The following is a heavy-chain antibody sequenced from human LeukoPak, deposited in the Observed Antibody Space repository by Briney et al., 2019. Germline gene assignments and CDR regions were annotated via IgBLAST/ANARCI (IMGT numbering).Heavy chain of an antibody. CDR1: GYTLTELS. CDR2: FDPEDGET. V-gene: IGHV1-24*01. Sequence: ASVKVSCKVSGYTLTELSMHWVRQAPGKGLEWMGGFDPEDGETIYAQKFQGRVTMTEDTSTDTAYMELSSLRSEDTVVYYCATDHPSGSTMRGMDVWGKGTTVTVSS. CDR3: ATDHPSGSTMRGMDV. D-gene: IGHD5-12*01. J-gene: IGHJ6*04.